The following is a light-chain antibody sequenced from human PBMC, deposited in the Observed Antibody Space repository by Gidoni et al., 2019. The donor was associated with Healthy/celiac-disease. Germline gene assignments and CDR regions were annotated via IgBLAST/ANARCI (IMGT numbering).Light chain of an antibody. CDR2: SAS. CDR1: QGISSY. CDR3: QRTYNAPPT. V-gene: IGKV1-27*01. Sequence: EIQLTQSPSSLSASVGDRVTTTCRVSQGISSYFNWYRQKPGKVPKFLIYSASNLQSRVPSRFSGRGSGTDFALAISSLQPGDVAAYYGQRTYNAPPTFGGGTKVEIK. J-gene: IGKJ4*02.